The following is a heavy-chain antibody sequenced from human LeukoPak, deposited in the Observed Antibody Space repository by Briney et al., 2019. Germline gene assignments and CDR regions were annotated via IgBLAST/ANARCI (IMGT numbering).Heavy chain of an antibody. Sequence: SETLSLTCTVSGGSISSYYWSWIRQPPGKGLEWIGYIYYSGSTNYNPSLKSRVTISVDTSKNQFSLKLSSVTAADTAVYYCARGHCSSTSCLAMDVWGKGTTVTVSS. V-gene: IGHV4-59*01. CDR3: ARGHCSSTSCLAMDV. CDR1: GGSISSYY. D-gene: IGHD2-2*01. J-gene: IGHJ6*04. CDR2: IYYSGST.